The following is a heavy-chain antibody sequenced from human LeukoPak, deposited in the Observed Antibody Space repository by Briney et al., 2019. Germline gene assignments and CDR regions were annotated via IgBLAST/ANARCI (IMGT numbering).Heavy chain of an antibody. Sequence: GGSLRLSCTASGFTFSNYAMHWVRQAPGKGLEYVAAITNDGRSAYYANSVKGRFTISRDNSKNTLFLQMGSLRAEDMAVYYCARDRGPYCGGDCINYYFDFWGQGTLVTVSS. CDR2: ITNDGRSA. D-gene: IGHD2-21*02. V-gene: IGHV3-64*01. J-gene: IGHJ4*02. CDR3: ARDRGPYCGGDCINYYFDF. CDR1: GFTFSNYA.